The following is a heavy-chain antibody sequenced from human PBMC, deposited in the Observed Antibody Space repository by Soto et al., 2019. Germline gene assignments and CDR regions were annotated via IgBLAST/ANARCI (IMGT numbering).Heavy chain of an antibody. J-gene: IGHJ4*02. CDR1: GGSISSSSYY. CDR3: ASNVGIAVAGSLYYFDY. Sequence: SETLSLTCTVSGGSISSSSYYWGWIRQPPGKGLEWIGCIYYSGSTYYNPSLKSRVTISVDTSKNQFSLKLSSVTAADTAVYYCASNVGIAVAGSLYYFDYWGQGTMVTVSS. D-gene: IGHD6-19*01. CDR2: IYYSGST. V-gene: IGHV4-39*01.